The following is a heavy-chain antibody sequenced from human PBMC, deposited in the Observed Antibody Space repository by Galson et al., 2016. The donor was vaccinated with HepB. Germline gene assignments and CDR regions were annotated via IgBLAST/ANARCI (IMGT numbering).Heavy chain of an antibody. D-gene: IGHD6-6*01. Sequence: ETLSLTCTVSGASISTYYWSWIRQPPGKGLEWVAFIHHSGNSNSNPSLKSRVTISLDPSKNQFSLKLNSVTAAATAVYYCATTAIAARPGYYGMDVWGQGTTVTVSS. CDR3: ATTAIAARPGYYGMDV. CDR2: IHHSGNS. J-gene: IGHJ6*02. CDR1: GASISTYY. V-gene: IGHV4-59*01.